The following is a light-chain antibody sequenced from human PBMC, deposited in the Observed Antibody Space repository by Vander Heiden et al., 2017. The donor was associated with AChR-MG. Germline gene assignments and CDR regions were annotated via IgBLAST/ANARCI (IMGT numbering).Light chain of an antibody. V-gene: IGKV1-17*01. Sequence: DIQMTQSPSSLSASVGDTVTITCRASQGIGDDLGWYQQKPGKAPQCLILTASTLQSGVPPRFIGSGSGTEFTLTISSLQPEDFAAYYCAQFNTYPPTFGGGTKVEIK. CDR3: AQFNTYPPT. CDR2: TAS. J-gene: IGKJ4*01. CDR1: QGIGDD.